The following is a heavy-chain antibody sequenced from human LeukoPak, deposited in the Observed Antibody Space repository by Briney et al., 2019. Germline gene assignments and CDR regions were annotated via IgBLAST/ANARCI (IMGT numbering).Heavy chain of an antibody. D-gene: IGHD5-18*01. CDR3: ARVKVNTAMALQYYHYYMDV. CDR2: IYYSGST. J-gene: IGHJ6*03. CDR1: GGSISSYY. V-gene: IGHV4-59*01. Sequence: SETLSLTCTVSGGSISSYYWSWIRQPPGKGLGWIGYIYYSGSTNYNPSLKSRVTISVDTSKNQFSLKLRSVAAADTAVYFCARVKVNTAMALQYYHYYMDVWGKGTTVIVSS.